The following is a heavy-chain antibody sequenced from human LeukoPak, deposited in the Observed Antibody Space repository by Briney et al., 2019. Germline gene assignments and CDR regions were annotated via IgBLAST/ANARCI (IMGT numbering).Heavy chain of an antibody. CDR1: GGSITSSNYY. CDR2: IYYGRST. CDR3: ARDPSGYNYGYYYWYFDL. V-gene: IGHV4-39*07. Sequence: SETLSLTCTVSGGSITSSNYYWGWIRQPPGKGLEYIGSIYYGRSTYCNPSLNSRVTISLDTSKNQFSLELTSVTAADTAVYYCARDPSGYNYGYYYWYFDLWGRGTLVTVSS. D-gene: IGHD5-18*01. J-gene: IGHJ2*01.